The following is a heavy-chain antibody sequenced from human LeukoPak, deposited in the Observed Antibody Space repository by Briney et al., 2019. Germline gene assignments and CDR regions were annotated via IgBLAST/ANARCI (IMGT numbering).Heavy chain of an antibody. J-gene: IGHJ4*02. CDR1: GFTFSSYA. CDR2: ISGSGGST. D-gene: IGHD3-3*01. Sequence: GGSLRLSCAASGFTFSSYAMSWVRQAPGKGLEWVSAISGSGGSTYYADSVKGRFTISRDNSKNTLYLQMNSLRAEDTAVYYCARVLLRFLEWLLSREDYFDYWGQGTLVTVSS. CDR3: ARVLLRFLEWLLSREDYFDY. V-gene: IGHV3-23*01.